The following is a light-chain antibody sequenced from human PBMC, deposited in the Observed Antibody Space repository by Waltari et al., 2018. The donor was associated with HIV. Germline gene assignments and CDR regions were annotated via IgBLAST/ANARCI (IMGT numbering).Light chain of an antibody. Sequence: DIQMTQSPSSLSASVGDRVTITCRASQSTSSYLNWYQQKPGKAPKLLIYAASSFQSGVPSRFSGSGSGTDFTLTISSLQPEDFATYYCQQTYSTPPTFGQGTKVEIK. CDR2: AAS. CDR1: QSTSSY. V-gene: IGKV1-39*01. CDR3: QQTYSTPPT. J-gene: IGKJ1*01.